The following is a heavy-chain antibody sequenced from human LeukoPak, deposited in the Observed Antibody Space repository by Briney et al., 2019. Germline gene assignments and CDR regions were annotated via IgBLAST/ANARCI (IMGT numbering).Heavy chain of an antibody. Sequence: GGSLTLSCVGSGFTFSISCMSWVRQPPGKGLEWIGHIKSNTAGGTTGYAAPVKGRFTISRDDSENTLFLQMNSLKTEDTAVYYCSTEYYGSANFNFWGQGTLVTVSS. J-gene: IGHJ4*02. CDR2: IKSNTAGGTT. CDR1: GFTFSISC. V-gene: IGHV3-15*01. CDR3: STEYYGSANFNF. D-gene: IGHD3-10*01.